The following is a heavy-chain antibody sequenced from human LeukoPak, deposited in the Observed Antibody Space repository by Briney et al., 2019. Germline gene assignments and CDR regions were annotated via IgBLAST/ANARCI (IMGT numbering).Heavy chain of an antibody. Sequence: PSETLSLTCSVSDDSITMYYWTWVRQPAGKGLEWIGRIYTSGSTNYNPSLKSRVTISVDTSKNQFSLKLSSVTAADTAVYYCARVPPGYYDSSGYRGAAFDIWGQGTMVTVSS. D-gene: IGHD3-22*01. CDR1: DDSITMYY. V-gene: IGHV4-4*07. CDR2: IYTSGST. J-gene: IGHJ3*02. CDR3: ARVPPGYYDSSGYRGAAFDI.